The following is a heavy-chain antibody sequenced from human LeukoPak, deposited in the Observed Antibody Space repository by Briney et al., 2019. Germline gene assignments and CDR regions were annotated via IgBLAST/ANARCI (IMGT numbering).Heavy chain of an antibody. D-gene: IGHD2-2*01. CDR3: ARAPVTSSPGDWFDP. CDR1: GGSISSYY. CDR2: IYYSGST. J-gene: IGHJ5*02. V-gene: IGHV4-59*12. Sequence: NPSETLSLTCTVSGGSISSYYWSWIRQPPGKGLEWIGYIYYSGSTYYNPSLKSRVTISVDRSKNQFSLKLSSVTAADTAVYYCARAPVTSSPGDWFDPWGQGTLVTVSS.